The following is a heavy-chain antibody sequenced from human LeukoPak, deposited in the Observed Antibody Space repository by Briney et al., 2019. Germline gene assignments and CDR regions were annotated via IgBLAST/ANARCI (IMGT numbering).Heavy chain of an antibody. CDR1: GYTLTELS. D-gene: IGHD4-17*01. J-gene: IGHJ4*02. CDR2: ISAYNGNT. CDR3: ARSPYYGDYAFDY. Sequence: GASVEVSCKVSGYTLTELSMHWVRQAPGQGLEWMGWISAYNGNTNYAQKLQGRVTMTTDTSTSTAYMELRSLRSDDTAVYYCARSPYYGDYAFDYWGQGTLVTVSS. V-gene: IGHV1-18*01.